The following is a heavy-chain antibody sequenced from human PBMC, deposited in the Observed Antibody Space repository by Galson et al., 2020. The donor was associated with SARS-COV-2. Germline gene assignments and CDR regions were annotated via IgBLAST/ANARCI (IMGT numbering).Heavy chain of an antibody. D-gene: IGHD3-22*01. CDR2: ISAYNGNT. CDR1: GYTFTSYG. Sequence: CKASGYTFTSYGISWVRQAPGQGLEWMGWISAYNGNTNYAQKLQGRVTMTTDTSTSTAYMELRSLRSDDTAVYYCARGVGYYYDSSGYYYEFDYWGQGTLVTVSS. CDR3: ARGVGYYYDSSGYYYEFDY. V-gene: IGHV1-18*01. J-gene: IGHJ4*02.